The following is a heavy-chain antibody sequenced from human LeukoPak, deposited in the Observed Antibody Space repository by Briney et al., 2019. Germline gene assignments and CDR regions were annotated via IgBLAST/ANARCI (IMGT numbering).Heavy chain of an antibody. Sequence: LETLSLTCTVSGGSISSYYWSWIRQPPGKGLEWIGYIYYSGSTNYNPSLKSRVTISVDTSKNQFSLKLSSVTAADTAVYYCARAEPLYYYGMDVWGKGTTVTVSS. CDR2: IYYSGST. CDR3: ARAEPLYYYGMDV. J-gene: IGHJ6*04. V-gene: IGHV4-59*01. CDR1: GGSISSYY.